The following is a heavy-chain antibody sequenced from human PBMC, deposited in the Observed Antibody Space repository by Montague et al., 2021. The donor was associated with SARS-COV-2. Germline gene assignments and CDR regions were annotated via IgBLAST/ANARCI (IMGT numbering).Heavy chain of an antibody. Sequence: SETLSLTCTVSGASISSSRYYWGWIRQPPGKGLEWIGQIFYSGTTYYDPSPKSRLTISVDTSKNQFSLKLSSVTAADTAVYYCARGLDYYDFWSGYYPAYWYVDLWGRGTLVTVSS. CDR2: IFYSGTT. CDR1: GASISSSRYY. D-gene: IGHD3-3*01. V-gene: IGHV4-39*07. CDR3: ARGLDYYDFWSGYYPAYWYVDL. J-gene: IGHJ2*01.